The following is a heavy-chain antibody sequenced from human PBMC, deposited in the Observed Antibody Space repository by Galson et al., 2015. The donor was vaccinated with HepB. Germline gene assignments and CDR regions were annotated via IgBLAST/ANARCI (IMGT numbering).Heavy chain of an antibody. J-gene: IGHJ5*02. CDR2: IIPIFGTA. D-gene: IGHD2-15*01. V-gene: IGHV1-69*01. CDR1: GGTFSSYA. CDR3: ARAESPCSGGSCYPLGWFDP. Sequence: SCKASGGTFSSYAISWVRQAPGQGLEWMGGIIPIFGTANYAQKFQGRVTITADESTSTAYMELSSLRSEDTAVYYCARAESPCSGGSCYPLGWFDPWGQGTLVTVSS.